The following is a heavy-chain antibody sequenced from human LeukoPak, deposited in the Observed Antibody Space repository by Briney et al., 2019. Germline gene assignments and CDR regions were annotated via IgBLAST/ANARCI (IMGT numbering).Heavy chain of an antibody. CDR3: ARDGAATIPIGMDV. J-gene: IGHJ6*02. Sequence: PGRSLRLSCAASGFTFDAYAMHWVRHAPGKGLEWVSGISWNSGSIGYADSVKGRFTISRDNAKNSLYLQMNSLRAEDTALYYCARDGAATIPIGMDVWGQGTTVIVSS. CDR1: GFTFDAYA. D-gene: IGHD5-12*01. V-gene: IGHV3-9*01. CDR2: ISWNSGSI.